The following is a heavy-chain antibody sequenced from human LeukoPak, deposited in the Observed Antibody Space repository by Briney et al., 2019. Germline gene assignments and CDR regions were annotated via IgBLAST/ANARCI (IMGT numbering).Heavy chain of an antibody. J-gene: IGHJ4*02. Sequence: ASVKVSCKASGYTFTSYDINWVRQATGKGLEWMGWMNPNSGNTGYAQKFQGRVTMTRNTSISTAYMELSSLRSEDTAVYYCAAGGIVATSSDYWGQGTLVTVSS. V-gene: IGHV1-8*01. CDR2: MNPNSGNT. D-gene: IGHD5-12*01. CDR1: GYTFTSYD. CDR3: AAGGIVATSSDY.